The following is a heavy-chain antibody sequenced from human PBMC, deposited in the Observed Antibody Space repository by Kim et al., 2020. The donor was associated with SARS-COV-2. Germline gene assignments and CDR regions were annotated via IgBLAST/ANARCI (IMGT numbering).Heavy chain of an antibody. V-gene: IGHV4-39*01. CDR3: ARHPRVRGVFDY. CDR1: GGSISSSSYY. J-gene: IGHJ4*02. Sequence: SETLSLTCTVSGGSISSSSYYWGWIRQPPGKGLEWIGSIYYSGSTYYNPSLKSRVTISVDTSKNQFSLKLSSVTAADTAVYYCARHPRVRGVFDYWGQGTLVTVSS. CDR2: IYYSGST. D-gene: IGHD3-10*01.